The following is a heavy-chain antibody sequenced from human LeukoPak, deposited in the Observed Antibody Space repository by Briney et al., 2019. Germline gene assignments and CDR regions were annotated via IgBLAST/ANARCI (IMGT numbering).Heavy chain of an antibody. J-gene: IGHJ6*03. V-gene: IGHV3-30*02. CDR3: AKGLSGPYYYYYMNV. CDR1: GFTFNNYG. CDR2: IRYNGNNQ. Sequence: PGGSLRLSCAASGFTFNNYGMHWVRQAPGKGLEWVAFIRYNGNNQYYADSVKGRFTISRDNSKNTLYLQMNSLKGDDTAVYYCAKGLSGPYYYYYMNVWGKGTTVTVSS. D-gene: IGHD2-15*01.